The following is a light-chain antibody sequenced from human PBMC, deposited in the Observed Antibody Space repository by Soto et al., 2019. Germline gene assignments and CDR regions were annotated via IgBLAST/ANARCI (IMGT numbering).Light chain of an antibody. CDR3: HQRSNWPST. CDR1: QSVSSY. J-gene: IGKJ4*01. V-gene: IGKV3-11*01. CDR2: DAS. Sequence: EIVLTQSPATLSLSPGERAALSCRASQSVSSYLAWYQQKPGQAPRLLIYDASKRATGIPARFSGSGSGTDFTLTISSLVPEDFAVYFCHQRSNWPSTFGGGTKVEI.